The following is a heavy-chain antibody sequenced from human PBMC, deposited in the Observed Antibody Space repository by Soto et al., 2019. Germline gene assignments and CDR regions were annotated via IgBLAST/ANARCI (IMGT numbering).Heavy chain of an antibody. CDR3: QRAVGLRGYSLSSDCYVAAFAL. CDR1: GFTFSDYG. Sequence: QEQLVESGGGVVQPGKSLRLSCAASGFTFSDYGMHWVRQAPGKGLEWVAVISYDGNHQEYADSVKGRFTISRDKSKNTLFRDVSSLKVGEALVYYCQRAVGLRGYSLSSDCYVAAFALGGQGIMVTFS. D-gene: IGHD2-21*01. V-gene: IGHV3-30*03. J-gene: IGHJ3*01. CDR2: ISYDGNHQ.